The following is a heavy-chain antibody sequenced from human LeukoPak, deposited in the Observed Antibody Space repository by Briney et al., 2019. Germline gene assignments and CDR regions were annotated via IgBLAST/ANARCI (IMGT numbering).Heavy chain of an antibody. CDR1: GGTFSSYA. V-gene: IGHV1-69*13. CDR3: ARVARSGLVIPYYFDY. CDR2: IIPIFGTA. Sequence: GSSVKVSCKASGGTFSSYAISWVRQAPGQGLDWMGGIIPIFGTANYAQKFHGRVTITADEYTSTAYMELSSLRSEDTAVYYCARVARSGLVIPYYFDYWGQGTLVTVSS. D-gene: IGHD3/OR15-3a*01. J-gene: IGHJ4*02.